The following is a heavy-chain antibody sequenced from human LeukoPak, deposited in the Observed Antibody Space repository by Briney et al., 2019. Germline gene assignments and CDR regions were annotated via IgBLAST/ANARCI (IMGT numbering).Heavy chain of an antibody. Sequence: SETLSLTCTVSGYSISSGYYWGWIRQPPGKGLEWIGEINHSGSTNYNPSLKSRVTISVDTSKNQFSLKLSSVTAADTAVYYCARHYWTTVTTARFDPWGQGTLVTVSS. CDR1: GYSISSGYY. V-gene: IGHV4-38-2*02. CDR3: ARHYWTTVTTARFDP. CDR2: INHSGST. J-gene: IGHJ5*02. D-gene: IGHD4-17*01.